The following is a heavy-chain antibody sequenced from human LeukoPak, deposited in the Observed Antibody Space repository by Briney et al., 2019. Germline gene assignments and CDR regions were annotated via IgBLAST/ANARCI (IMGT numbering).Heavy chain of an antibody. D-gene: IGHD6-19*01. CDR2: IRYDGSNK. J-gene: IGHJ4*02. V-gene: IGHV3-30*02. CDR3: ARKPLSGPADY. Sequence: GGSLRLSCAASGFTFSSYGMHWVRQAPGKGLEWVAFIRYDGSNKYYADSVKGRFTISRDNSKNTLYLQMNSLRAEDTAVYYCARKPLSGPADYWGQGTLVTVSS. CDR1: GFTFSSYG.